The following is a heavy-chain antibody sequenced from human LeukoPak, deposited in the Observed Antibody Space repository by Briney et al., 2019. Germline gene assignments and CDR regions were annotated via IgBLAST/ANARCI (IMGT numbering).Heavy chain of an antibody. CDR1: GYTFTGYY. Sequence: ASVKVSCKASGYTFTGYYMHWVRQAPGQGLEWMGWINPNSGGTNYAQKFQGRVTMTRDTSISTAYMELSRLRSDDTAVYYCARDMLGATGMFDYWGQGTLVTVSS. CDR3: ARDMLGATGMFDY. D-gene: IGHD1-26*01. J-gene: IGHJ4*02. V-gene: IGHV1-2*02. CDR2: INPNSGGT.